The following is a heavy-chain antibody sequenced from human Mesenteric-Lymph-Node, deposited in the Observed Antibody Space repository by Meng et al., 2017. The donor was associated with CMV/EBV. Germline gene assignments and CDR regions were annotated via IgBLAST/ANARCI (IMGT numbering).Heavy chain of an antibody. J-gene: IGHJ4*02. D-gene: IGHD3-10*01. Sequence: ETLSLTCAASGFTFNNAWMIWVRQAPGKGLEWVGRIKRKTDGGTTDYGAPVKGRFTVSRDDPKNMVYLQMNSLKTEDTAVYYCVTMIRGVIGYWGQGTLVTVSS. CDR3: VTMIRGVIGY. V-gene: IGHV3-15*01. CDR2: IKRKTDGGTT. CDR1: GFTFNNAW.